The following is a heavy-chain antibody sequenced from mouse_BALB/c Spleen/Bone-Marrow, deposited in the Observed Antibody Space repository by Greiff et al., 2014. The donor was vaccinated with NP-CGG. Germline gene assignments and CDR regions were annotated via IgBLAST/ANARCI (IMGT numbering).Heavy chain of an antibody. J-gene: IGHJ2*01. Sequence: VQLQQSGGGLVQPGGSLRLSCATPGFTFTDYYMSWVRQPPGKALEWLVFIRNKANGYTTEYSASVKGRFTISRDNSQSILYLQMNTLRAEDSATDYCARGGNDLDYWGQGTTLTVSS. CDR3: ARGGNDLDY. CDR1: GFTFTDYY. CDR2: IRNKANGYTT. V-gene: IGHV7-3*02. D-gene: IGHD2-3*01.